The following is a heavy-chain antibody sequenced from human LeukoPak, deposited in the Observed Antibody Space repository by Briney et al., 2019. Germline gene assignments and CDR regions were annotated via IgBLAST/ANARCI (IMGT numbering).Heavy chain of an antibody. Sequence: ASVKLSCKASGYTFTIYGISWVRQAPGQGLEWMGWISAYNGNTNYAQKLQGRVTITTDTSTSTAYMELRSLRSDDTAVYYCARDLRYGSGSYLDYWGQGTLVTVSS. CDR3: ARDLRYGSGSYLDY. J-gene: IGHJ4*02. CDR1: GYTFTIYG. D-gene: IGHD3-10*01. CDR2: ISAYNGNT. V-gene: IGHV1-18*01.